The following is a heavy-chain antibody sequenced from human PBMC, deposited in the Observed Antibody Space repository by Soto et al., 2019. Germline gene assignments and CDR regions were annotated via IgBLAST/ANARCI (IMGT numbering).Heavy chain of an antibody. D-gene: IGHD4-17*01. CDR3: ARGVGDYRRPYFDY. J-gene: IGHJ4*02. CDR2: IYYSGST. V-gene: IGHV4-59*01. Sequence: SETLSLTCTVSGGSISTYYWSWMRQPPGKGLEWIGYIYYSGSTNYNPSLKSRVTISVDTSKNQFSLKLSSVTAADTAVYYCARGVGDYRRPYFDYWGQGTLVTVSS. CDR1: GGSISTYY.